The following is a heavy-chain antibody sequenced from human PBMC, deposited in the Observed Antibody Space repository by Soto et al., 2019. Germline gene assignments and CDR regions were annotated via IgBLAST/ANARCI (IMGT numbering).Heavy chain of an antibody. CDR2: ISAYNGNT. CDR3: ARRRMDIVATIVNYYYYMDV. Sequence: ASVKVSCKASGYTFTSYGISWVRQAPGQGLEWMGWISAYNGNTNYAQKLQGRVTMTTDTSTSTAYMELRSLRSDDTAVYYCARRRMDIVATIVNYYYYMDVWGKGTTVTVSS. D-gene: IGHD5-12*01. V-gene: IGHV1-18*01. CDR1: GYTFTSYG. J-gene: IGHJ6*03.